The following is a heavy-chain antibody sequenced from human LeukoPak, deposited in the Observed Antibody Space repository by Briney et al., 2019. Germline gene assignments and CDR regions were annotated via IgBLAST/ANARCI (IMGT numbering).Heavy chain of an antibody. CDR1: GFTFSSYG. D-gene: IGHD5-24*01. V-gene: IGHV3-30*19. J-gene: IGHJ6*02. CDR3: ARDLGWQQLIYYGMDV. Sequence: GGSLRLSCAASGFTFSSYGMHWVRQAPGNGLEWVAVMSYDGRNKYNADSVRGRFTISRDNSKDTMYLQMNSLRAEDTAVYYCARDLGWQQLIYYGMDVWGQGTTVTDSS. CDR2: MSYDGRNK.